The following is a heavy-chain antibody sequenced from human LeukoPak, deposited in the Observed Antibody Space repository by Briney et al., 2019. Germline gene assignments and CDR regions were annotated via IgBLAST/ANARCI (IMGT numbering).Heavy chain of an antibody. Sequence: GGSLRPSCAASGFTLSSYWMHWVRQAPGKGLEWVSAISASGGTTYHADSVKGRFTISRDNSKNTLYLQMNSLRVEDTAVYYCARVGDIATAGTYYYAMDVWGQGTTVTVSS. CDR1: GFTLSSYW. J-gene: IGHJ6*02. CDR2: ISASGGTT. V-gene: IGHV3-23*01. D-gene: IGHD6-13*01. CDR3: ARVGDIATAGTYYYAMDV.